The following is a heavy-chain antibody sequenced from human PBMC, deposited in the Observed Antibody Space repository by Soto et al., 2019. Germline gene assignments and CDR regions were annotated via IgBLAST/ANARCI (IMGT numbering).Heavy chain of an antibody. J-gene: IGHJ4*02. CDR2: INPNGGST. CDR3: AGSLLQGDF. CDR1: GYTFIHYY. Sequence: QVQLVQSGAEVKKPGASVKISCKASGYTFIHYYIHWVRQAPGQGLEWMAIINPNGGSTNYAQKFQARVTVTSDTSTTTASIELNSLESDDTAVYFCAGSLLQGDFWGQGTLVTVSS. V-gene: IGHV1-46*01. D-gene: IGHD2-21*01.